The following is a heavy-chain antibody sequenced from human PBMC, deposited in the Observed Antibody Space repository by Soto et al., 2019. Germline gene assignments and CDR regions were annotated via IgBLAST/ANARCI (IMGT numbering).Heavy chain of an antibody. J-gene: IGHJ4*02. V-gene: IGHV3-23*01. CDR3: AKNSRAGSMTPIDY. D-gene: IGHD3-22*01. CDR1: GFTFSSYA. CDR2: ISGSGGST. Sequence: PGGSLRLSCAASGFTFSSYAMSWVRQAPGKGLEWVSAISGSGGSTYYADSVKGRFTISRDNSKNTLYLQMNSLRAEDTAVYYCAKNSRAGSMTPIDYWGQGTLVTVSS.